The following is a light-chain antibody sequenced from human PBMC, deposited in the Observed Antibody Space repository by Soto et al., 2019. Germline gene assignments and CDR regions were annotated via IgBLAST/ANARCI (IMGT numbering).Light chain of an antibody. CDR2: SDY. J-gene: IGLJ1*01. V-gene: IGLV1-44*01. CDR3: AAWNGTLNGLYV. Sequence: QCVLTQAPSGSGTPGQRVTISCSGSSSNIGSLSVDWYQHLPGTAPKLLIYSDYQRPSGVPDRFSGSKSGTSASLAISGLQSEDDADYYCAAWNGTLNGLYVFGTGTKLTVL. CDR1: SSNIGSLS.